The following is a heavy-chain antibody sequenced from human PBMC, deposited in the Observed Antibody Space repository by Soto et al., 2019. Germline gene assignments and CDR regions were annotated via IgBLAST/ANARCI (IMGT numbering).Heavy chain of an antibody. Sequence: QVHLVESGGGVVQPGSSLRLSCAASEFTFRIFAMHWLRQSPGKGLEWVAVISYDGSRKADSVKGRFTVSRENSWNTLDLQMNSLRAEDTAIYYCARGDREDIEEVVGVRPGEYSMDVWGQGTTVTVSS. CDR3: ARGDREDIEEVVGVRPGEYSMDV. CDR2: ISYDGSRK. D-gene: IGHD1-26*01. V-gene: IGHV3-30-3*01. J-gene: IGHJ6*02. CDR1: EFTFRIFA.